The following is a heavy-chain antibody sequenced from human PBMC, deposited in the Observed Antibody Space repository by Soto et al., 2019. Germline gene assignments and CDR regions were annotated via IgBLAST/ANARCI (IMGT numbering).Heavy chain of an antibody. V-gene: IGHV4-38-2*01. D-gene: IGHD3-3*01. CDR1: SYSIRGGLY. CDR2: IYHSGSA. Sequence: SQTLSLACAVCSYSIRGGLYWAWIRRPPGKGLEWIGSIYHSGSAHYNPSLKSRVTMSVYTSKNNFSLRLTSVTAADTAVYYCARVTIFEYWFDPWGQGILVTVSS. CDR3: ARVTIFEYWFDP. J-gene: IGHJ5*02.